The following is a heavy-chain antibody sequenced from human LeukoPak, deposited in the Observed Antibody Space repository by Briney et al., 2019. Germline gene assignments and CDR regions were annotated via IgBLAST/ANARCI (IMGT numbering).Heavy chain of an antibody. CDR3: AKAALGVRKLYYFDY. CDR2: ISAYNGNT. V-gene: IGHV1-18*01. J-gene: IGHJ4*02. D-gene: IGHD3-16*01. Sequence: GASVKLSCKSSGYTFTSCGISWMRQAPGQGLEWMGWISAYNGNTNNAQKLQGRVTMTTDTSTSTAYMELRSLRSDDTAVYYCAKAALGVRKLYYFDYWGQGTLVTVSS. CDR1: GYTFTSCG.